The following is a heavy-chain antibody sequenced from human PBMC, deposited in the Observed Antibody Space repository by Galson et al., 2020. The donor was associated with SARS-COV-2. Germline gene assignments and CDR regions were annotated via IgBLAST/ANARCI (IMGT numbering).Heavy chain of an antibody. CDR3: ARAGYSSTWTLGDAFDV. V-gene: IGHV3-30*03. CDR2: ISTDGNNK. J-gene: IGHJ3*01. D-gene: IGHD6-13*01. Sequence: GESLKISCAASGFTFSNFGMHWVRQAPGKGLEWVAVISTDGNNKYDADSVKGRFTISRDNSNNTLYLQMNSLRPKDTAVYFCARAGYSSTWTLGDAFDVWGQGTLVTVSS. CDR1: GFTFSNFG.